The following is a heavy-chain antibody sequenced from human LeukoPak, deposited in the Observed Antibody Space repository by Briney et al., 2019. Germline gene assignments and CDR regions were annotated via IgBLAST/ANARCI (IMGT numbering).Heavy chain of an antibody. V-gene: IGHV1-18*01. Sequence: ASVKASCKASGYTFNSYPLTWVRQAPGVGFEWVGWITADNFNTNYAQKFQGRVTLTKETSTNTAYMEMRSLMSDDTAVYYCARVRTPFGVGASPDALDVWGQGTAVTVSS. D-gene: IGHD3-3*01. CDR1: GYTFNSYP. CDR2: ITADNFNT. CDR3: ARVRTPFGVGASPDALDV. J-gene: IGHJ3*01.